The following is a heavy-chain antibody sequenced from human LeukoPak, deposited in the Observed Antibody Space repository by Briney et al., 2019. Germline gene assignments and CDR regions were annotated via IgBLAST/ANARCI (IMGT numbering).Heavy chain of an antibody. D-gene: IGHD2-2*01. Sequence: GGSLRLSCAASGFTFRSYAMSWVRQAPEKGLEWVSAISGSGGSTYYADSVKGRFTISRDNSKNTLYLQMNSLRAEDTAVYYCAKVLVVVPANDYWGQGTLVTVSS. CDR1: GFTFRSYA. V-gene: IGHV3-23*01. CDR2: ISGSGGST. J-gene: IGHJ4*02. CDR3: AKVLVVVPANDY.